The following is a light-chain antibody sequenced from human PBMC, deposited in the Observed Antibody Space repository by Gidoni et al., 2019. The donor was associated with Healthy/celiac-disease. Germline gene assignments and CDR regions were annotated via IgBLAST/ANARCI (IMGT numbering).Light chain of an antibody. Sequence: EIVLTQSPAPLSLSPGERANLSCRASQSVSSYLAWYQQKPGQAPRLLIYDASNRATGIPARFSGSGSGTDFTLTISSLEPEDFAVYYCSARRSFGQGTKLEIK. J-gene: IGKJ2*04. CDR1: QSVSSY. V-gene: IGKV3-11*01. CDR3: SARRS. CDR2: DAS.